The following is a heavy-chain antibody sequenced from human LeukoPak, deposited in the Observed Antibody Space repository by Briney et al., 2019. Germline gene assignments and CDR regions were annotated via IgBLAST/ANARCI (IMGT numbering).Heavy chain of an antibody. CDR3: ARAIVGATIGSDNWFDP. D-gene: IGHD1-26*01. CDR2: INPNSGGT. J-gene: IGHJ5*02. CDR1: GYTFAGYY. Sequence: GASVKVSCKASGYTFAGYYMHWVRQAPGQGLEWMGWINPNSGGTNYAQKFQGRVTMTRDTSISTAYMELSRLRSDDTAVYYCARAIVGATIGSDNWFDPWGQGTLVTVSS. V-gene: IGHV1-2*02.